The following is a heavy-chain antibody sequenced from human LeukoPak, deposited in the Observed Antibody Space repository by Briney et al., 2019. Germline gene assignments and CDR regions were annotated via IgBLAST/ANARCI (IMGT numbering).Heavy chain of an antibody. D-gene: IGHD3-3*01. V-gene: IGHV3-7*01. CDR3: ARDYVTIFGVVIWVAFDL. CDR2: IKQDGSEK. J-gene: IGHJ3*01. Sequence: PGGSLRLSCAASGFTFSSNWMSWVRQAPGKGLEWVANIKQDGSEKYYLDSVKGRFTISRDNAKKSLYLQMNSLRAEDTAVYYCARDYVTIFGVVIWVAFDLWGQGTMVTVSS. CDR1: GFTFSSNW.